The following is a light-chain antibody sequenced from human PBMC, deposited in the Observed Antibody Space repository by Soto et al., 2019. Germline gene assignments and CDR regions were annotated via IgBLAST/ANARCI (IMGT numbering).Light chain of an antibody. CDR1: QGISGY. CDR2: AAT. Sequence: DIQMTQSPSSLSASVGDRVSITCRASQGISGYLNWYQQRPGEAPKLLVFAATSLQSGVPTRFRGSGSGTVFTLTINSLRPEDFATYYCQQSYRTPATFGQGTRLEI. CDR3: QQSYRTPAT. V-gene: IGKV1-39*01. J-gene: IGKJ5*01.